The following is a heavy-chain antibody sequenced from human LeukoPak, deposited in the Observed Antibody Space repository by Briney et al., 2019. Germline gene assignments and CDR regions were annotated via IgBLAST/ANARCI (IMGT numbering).Heavy chain of an antibody. J-gene: IGHJ4*02. D-gene: IGHD5-12*01. CDR1: GYTFTSYG. CDR2: ISAYNGNT. Sequence: GASVKVSCKASGYTFTSYGISWVRQAPGQGLEWMGWISAYNGNTNYAQKLQGRVTMTTDTSTSTAYMGLRSLRSDDTAVYYCARGVATINSHYFDYWGQGTLVTVSS. CDR3: ARGVATINSHYFDY. V-gene: IGHV1-18*04.